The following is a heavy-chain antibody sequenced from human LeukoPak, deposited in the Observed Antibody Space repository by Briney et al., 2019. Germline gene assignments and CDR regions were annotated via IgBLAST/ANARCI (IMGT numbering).Heavy chain of an antibody. J-gene: IGHJ4*02. CDR2: ISGSGGST. Sequence: GGSPRLSCAASGFTFSSYAMGWVRQAPGKGLEWVSAISGSGGSTYYADSVKGRFTISRDNSKNTLYLQMTSLRAGDTAVYYCAREWGYSNNWYNFDSWGQGTLVTVSS. D-gene: IGHD6-13*01. V-gene: IGHV3-23*01. CDR1: GFTFSSYA. CDR3: AREWGYSNNWYNFDS.